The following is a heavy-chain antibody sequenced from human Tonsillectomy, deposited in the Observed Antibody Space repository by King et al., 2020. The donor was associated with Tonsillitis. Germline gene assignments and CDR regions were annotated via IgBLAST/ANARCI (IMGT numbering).Heavy chain of an antibody. D-gene: IGHD3-22*01. CDR3: ATRGGYYDREF. CDR2: FYPTDSET. V-gene: IGHV5-51*03. J-gene: IGHJ4*02. Sequence: QLVQSGAEVKKPGESLKISCKSSGYNFTNYWIGWVRQMPGKGLEWMGTFYPTDSETRYSPSFQGQVTISADKSISTAFLQWRSLKASDTAMYYCATRGGYYDREFWGQGTLVTVSS. CDR1: GYNFTNYW.